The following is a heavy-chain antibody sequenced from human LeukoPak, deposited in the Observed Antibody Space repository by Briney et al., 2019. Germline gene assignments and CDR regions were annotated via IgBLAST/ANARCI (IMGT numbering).Heavy chain of an antibody. V-gene: IGHV3-23*01. Sequence: PGGSLRLSCAASGFTFSSYAMSWVRPAPGKGLEWVSSISGSGGSTYYADSVKGRFTISRDNSKNTLYLQMNSLRAEDTAVYYCAKSNYYGSERDAFDIWGQGTMVTVSS. CDR1: GFTFSSYA. CDR3: AKSNYYGSERDAFDI. CDR2: ISGSGGST. J-gene: IGHJ3*02. D-gene: IGHD3-10*01.